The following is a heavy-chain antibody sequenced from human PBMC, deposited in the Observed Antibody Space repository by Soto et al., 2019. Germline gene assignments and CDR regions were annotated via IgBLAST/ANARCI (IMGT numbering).Heavy chain of an antibody. Sequence: EVQLVESGGGLVQPGTSLRLSCTASGFTFDDYAMHWVRQAPGKGLEWVSSISWNSGNIVYADSVRGRFTISRDNAKTSLHLQMNSLRAEDTALYYCTKGASTSCFSAFDLWGQGTMVTVSS. J-gene: IGHJ3*01. CDR3: TKGASTSCFSAFDL. D-gene: IGHD2-2*01. CDR2: ISWNSGNI. CDR1: GFTFDDYA. V-gene: IGHV3-9*01.